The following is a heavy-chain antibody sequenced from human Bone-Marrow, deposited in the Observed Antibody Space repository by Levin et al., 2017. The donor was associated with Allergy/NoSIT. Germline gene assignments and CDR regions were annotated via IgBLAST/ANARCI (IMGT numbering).Heavy chain of an antibody. Sequence: SGPTLVKPTETLTLTCTVSGFSLSNARMGVSWIRQPPGKALEWLAHIFSNDEKSYSTSLKSRLTISKDTSKSQVVLTMTNMDPVDTATYYCARNEYSSPSDYNWFDPWGQGTLVTVSS. D-gene: IGHD6-6*01. J-gene: IGHJ5*02. CDR1: GFSLSNARMG. V-gene: IGHV2-26*01. CDR3: ARNEYSSPSDYNWFDP. CDR2: IFSNDEK.